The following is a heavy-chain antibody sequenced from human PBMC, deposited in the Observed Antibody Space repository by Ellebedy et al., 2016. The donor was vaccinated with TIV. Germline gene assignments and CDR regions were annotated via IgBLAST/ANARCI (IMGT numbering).Heavy chain of an antibody. D-gene: IGHD2-2*02. J-gene: IGHJ4*02. Sequence: GESLKISXKGSGYSFTSYWIGWVRQMPGKGLEWMGIIYPGDSDTRYSPSFQGQVTISADKSISTAYLQWSSLKASDTAMYYCARLEDIVVVPAAILYWGQGTLVTVSS. CDR2: IYPGDSDT. CDR3: ARLEDIVVVPAAILY. CDR1: GYSFTSYW. V-gene: IGHV5-51*01.